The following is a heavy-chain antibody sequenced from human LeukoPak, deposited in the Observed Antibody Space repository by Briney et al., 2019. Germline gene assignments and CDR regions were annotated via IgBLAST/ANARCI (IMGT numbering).Heavy chain of an antibody. CDR3: ARARVGATGGFDY. CDR2: IYYSGST. D-gene: IGHD1-26*01. J-gene: IGHJ4*02. V-gene: IGHV4-59*01. CDR1: GGSISSYY. Sequence: PSETLSLTCTVSGGSISSYYWSWIRQPPGKGLEWIGYIYYSGSTNYNPSLKSRVTISVDTSKNQFSLKLSSVTAADTAVYYCARARVGATGGFDYWGQGTLVTVSS.